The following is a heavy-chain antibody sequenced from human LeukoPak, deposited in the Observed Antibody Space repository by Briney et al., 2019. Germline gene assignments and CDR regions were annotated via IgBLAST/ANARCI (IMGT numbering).Heavy chain of an antibody. V-gene: IGHV3-21*01. CDR1: GFTFSDYT. J-gene: IGHJ3*02. Sequence: GGSLRLSCAASGFTFSDYTLNWVRQPPGKGLEWVSSITGDSTYIYYADSVKGRFTISRDNAKNTLYLQMNSLRAEDTAVYYCARTATDAFDIWGQGTMVTVSS. CDR3: ARTATDAFDI. D-gene: IGHD2-21*02. CDR2: ITGDSTYI.